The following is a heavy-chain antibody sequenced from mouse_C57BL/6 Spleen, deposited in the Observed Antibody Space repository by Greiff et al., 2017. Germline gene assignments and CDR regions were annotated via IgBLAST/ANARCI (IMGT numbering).Heavy chain of an antibody. CDR1: GYTFTSYT. CDR2: INPSSGYT. CDR3: ARTLYYDYDEGGMDY. V-gene: IGHV1-4*01. Sequence: QVHVKQSGAELARPGASVKMSCKASGYTFTSYTLHWVKQRPGQGLEWIGYINPSSGYTEYNQKFKDKATLTADKSSSTAYMQLSSLTSEDSAVYYCARTLYYDYDEGGMDYWGQGTSVTVSS. J-gene: IGHJ4*01. D-gene: IGHD2-4*01.